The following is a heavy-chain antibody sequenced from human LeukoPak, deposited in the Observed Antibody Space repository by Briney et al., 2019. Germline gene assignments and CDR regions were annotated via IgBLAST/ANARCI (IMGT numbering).Heavy chain of an antibody. CDR1: GFTFSSYG. CDR3: AKDQMGHIAAVDY. V-gene: IGHV3-30*18. D-gene: IGHD6-13*01. J-gene: IGHJ4*02. Sequence: GGSLRLSCAASGFTFSSYGMHWVRQAAGKGLDWVAVISYDGSNKYYADSVKGRFTISRDNSKNTLYLQMNSLRAEDTAVYYCAKDQMGHIAAVDYWGQGTLVTVSS. CDR2: ISYDGSNK.